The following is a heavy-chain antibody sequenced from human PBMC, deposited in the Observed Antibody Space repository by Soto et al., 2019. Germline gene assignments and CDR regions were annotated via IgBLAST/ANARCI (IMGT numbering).Heavy chain of an antibody. CDR2: INPNSGST. J-gene: IGHJ6*02. D-gene: IGHD2-2*01. V-gene: IGHV1-46*01. CDR1: GYSVTSYY. Sequence: ASVKVSCKASGYSVTSYYMHWVRQAPGQGLEWMGIINPNSGSTTYAQKFQGRVTMTRETSTSTVYMELTSLTSGDTAVYYCARAGIAYCSSTTCYLYYYVMDVWGQGTTVTVSS. CDR3: ARAGIAYCSSTTCYLYYYVMDV.